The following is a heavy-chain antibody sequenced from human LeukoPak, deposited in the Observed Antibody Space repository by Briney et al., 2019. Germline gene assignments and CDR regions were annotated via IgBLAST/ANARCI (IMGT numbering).Heavy chain of an antibody. V-gene: IGHV1-69*13. CDR1: GGTFSSYA. Sequence: GASVKVSCKASGGTFSSYAISWVRQAPGQGLEWMGGIIPIFGTANYAQKFQGRVTITADESTSTAYMELSSLRSEDTAVYYCARDPRNTREIEFDPWGQGTLVTVSS. D-gene: IGHD5-24*01. J-gene: IGHJ5*02. CDR3: ARDPRNTREIEFDP. CDR2: IIPIFGTA.